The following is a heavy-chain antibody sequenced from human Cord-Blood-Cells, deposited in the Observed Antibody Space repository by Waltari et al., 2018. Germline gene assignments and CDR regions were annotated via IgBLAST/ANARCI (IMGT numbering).Heavy chain of an antibody. CDR3: AKDWFDAFDI. D-gene: IGHD3-10*01. Sequence: GESGGGVVQPGRSLRLSCAASGFTFSSYGMHWVRQAPGKGLEWVAVISYDGSNKYYADSVKDRFTISRDNSKNTLYLQMNSLRAEDTAVYYCAKDWFDAFDIWGQGTMVTVSS. J-gene: IGHJ3*02. V-gene: IGHV3-30*18. CDR1: GFTFSSYG. CDR2: ISYDGSNK.